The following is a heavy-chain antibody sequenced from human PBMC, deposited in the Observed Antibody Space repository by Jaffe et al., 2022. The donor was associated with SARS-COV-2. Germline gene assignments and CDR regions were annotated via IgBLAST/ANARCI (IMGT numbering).Heavy chain of an antibody. D-gene: IGHD5-12*01. Sequence: EVQLVESGGGLVKPGRSLRLSCTASGFTFGDYAMSWFRQAPGKGLEWVGFIRSKAYGGTTEYAASVKGRFTISRDDSKSIAYLQMNSLKTEDTAVYYCTRDLRDGYNIAFDIWGQGTMVTVSS. CDR1: GFTFGDYA. CDR2: IRSKAYGGTT. CDR3: TRDLRDGYNIAFDI. V-gene: IGHV3-49*05. J-gene: IGHJ3*02.